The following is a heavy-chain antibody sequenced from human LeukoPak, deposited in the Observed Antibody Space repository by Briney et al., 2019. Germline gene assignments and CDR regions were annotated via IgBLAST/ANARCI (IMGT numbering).Heavy chain of an antibody. CDR1: GFTFSSYA. CDR2: ISGSGGST. Sequence: GSLRLSCAASGFTFSSYAMSWVRQAPGKGLEWVSAISGSGGSTYYADSVKGRFTISRDNSKNTLYLQMNSLRAEDTAVYYCAKDPSGAFPGYYYYYGMDVWGQGTTVTVSS. V-gene: IGHV3-23*01. CDR3: AKDPSGAFPGYYYYYGMDV. D-gene: IGHD3-3*02. J-gene: IGHJ6*02.